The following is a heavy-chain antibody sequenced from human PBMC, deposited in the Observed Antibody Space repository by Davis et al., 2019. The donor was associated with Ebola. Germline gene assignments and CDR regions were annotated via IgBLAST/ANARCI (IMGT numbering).Heavy chain of an antibody. D-gene: IGHD4-17*01. V-gene: IGHV4-30-2*01. CDR1: GGSISSGGYS. J-gene: IGHJ5*02. CDR3: ARHTTGYGDSWFDP. CDR2: IYHSGST. Sequence: MPSETLSLSCAVSGGSISSGGYSWSWTRQPPGNGLEWIGYIYHSGSTYYHSSLKSRVTISVDRSKNQFPLKLSSVTAADTAVYYCARHTTGYGDSWFDPWGQGTLVTVSS.